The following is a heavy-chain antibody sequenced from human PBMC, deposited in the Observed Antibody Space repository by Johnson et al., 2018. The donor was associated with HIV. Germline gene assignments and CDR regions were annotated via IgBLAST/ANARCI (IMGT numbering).Heavy chain of an antibody. CDR3: ARCTLTGYYSHDTFDI. CDR1: GFRFNYYW. D-gene: IGHD3-9*01. V-gene: IGHV3-7*01. Sequence: VQLLESGGGLVQPWGSLRLSCAASGFRFNYYWMSWVRQAPGKGLEWVANIKQDGSEKYYVDSVKGRFTISRDNAKNSLYLQMNSLRAEDTAVYYCARCTLTGYYSHDTFDIWGQGTMVTVSS. CDR2: IKQDGSEK. J-gene: IGHJ3*02.